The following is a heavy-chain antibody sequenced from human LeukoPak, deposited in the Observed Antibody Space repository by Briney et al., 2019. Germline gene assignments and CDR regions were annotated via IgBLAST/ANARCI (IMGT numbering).Heavy chain of an antibody. Sequence: SETLSLTCTVSGYSISSGYYWSWIRQPPGKGLEWIGYIYDSGSTNYNPSLKSRVTISVDTSKNQFSLKLSSVTAADTAVYYCASLTTAEAFDIWGQGTMVTVSS. CDR2: IYDSGST. D-gene: IGHD3-22*01. J-gene: IGHJ3*02. V-gene: IGHV4-61*01. CDR1: GYSISSGYY. CDR3: ASLTTAEAFDI.